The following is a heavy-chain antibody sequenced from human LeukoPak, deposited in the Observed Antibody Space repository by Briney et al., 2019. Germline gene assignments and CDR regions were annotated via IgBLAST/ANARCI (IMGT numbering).Heavy chain of an antibody. CDR1: GFTFSDYY. J-gene: IGHJ6*03. CDR2: IRGSGSTI. V-gene: IGHV3-11*04. CDR3: AKDHTSSSGWYSDYYYYMDV. D-gene: IGHD6-19*01. Sequence: GGSLRLSCAASGFTFSDYYMNWIRQAPGKGLEWVSSIRGSGSTINYADSVKGRFTISRDNSKNTLYLQMNSLRAEDTAVYYCAKDHTSSSGWYSDYYYYMDVWGKGTTVTISS.